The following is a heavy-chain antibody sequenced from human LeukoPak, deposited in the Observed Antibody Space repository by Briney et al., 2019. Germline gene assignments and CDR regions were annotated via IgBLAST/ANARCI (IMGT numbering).Heavy chain of an antibody. CDR2: TIGSGSTT. CDR3: ARRNSSGSPYYYYYGMDV. CDR1: GFTFSSYG. J-gene: IGHJ6*02. V-gene: IGHV3-48*01. D-gene: IGHD3-22*01. Sequence: GRSLRLSCAASGFTFSSYGMNWVRQAPGKGLEWVSYTIGSGSTTYYADPVKGRFTISRDNAKNSLYLQMNSLRAEDTAVYYCARRNSSGSPYYYYYGMDVWGQGTTVTVSS.